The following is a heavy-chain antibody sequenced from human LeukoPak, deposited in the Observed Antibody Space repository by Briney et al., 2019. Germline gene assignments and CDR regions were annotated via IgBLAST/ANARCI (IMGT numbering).Heavy chain of an antibody. CDR2: IIPSGHTT. CDR3: AELGITMIGGV. Sequence: GGSLRLSCAASGFTFSSHGMNWVRQAPGKGLEWVSGIIPSGHTTYYADSVRGRFTISRDNSRNTLYLQMNSLRAEDTAVYYCAELGITMIGGVWGKGTTVTISS. D-gene: IGHD3-10*02. CDR1: GFTFSSHG. J-gene: IGHJ6*04. V-gene: IGHV3-23*01.